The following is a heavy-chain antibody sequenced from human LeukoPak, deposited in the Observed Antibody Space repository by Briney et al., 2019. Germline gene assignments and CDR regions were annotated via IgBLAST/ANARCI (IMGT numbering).Heavy chain of an antibody. Sequence: PGRSLRLSCAASGFTFSSYAMHWVRQAPGKGLEWVTVISYDGSDKFYADSVKGRFTISRDNSKDTLYLQMNSLRVEDTAVYYCATSRRQGFDPWGLGTLVTVSS. CDR1: GFTFSSYA. CDR3: ATSRRQGFDP. J-gene: IGHJ5*02. V-gene: IGHV3-30*04. CDR2: ISYDGSDK.